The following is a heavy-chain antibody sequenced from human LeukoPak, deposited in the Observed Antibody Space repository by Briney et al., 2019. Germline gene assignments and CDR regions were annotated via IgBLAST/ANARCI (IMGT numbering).Heavy chain of an antibody. CDR3: ARAPYMMWDSSGYYQKNYYYYCMDV. CDR1: GGSISSSSYY. Sequence: SETLSLTCTVSGGSISSSSYYWGWIRQPPGKGLEWIGYIYYSGSTNYNPSLKSRVTISVDTSKNQFSLKLSSVTAADTAVYYCARAPYMMWDSSGYYQKNYYYYCMDVWGQGTTVTVSS. CDR2: IYYSGST. J-gene: IGHJ6*02. D-gene: IGHD3-22*01. V-gene: IGHV4-61*05.